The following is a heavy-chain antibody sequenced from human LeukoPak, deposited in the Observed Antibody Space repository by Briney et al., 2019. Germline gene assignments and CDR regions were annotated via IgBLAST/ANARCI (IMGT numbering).Heavy chain of an antibody. V-gene: IGHV3-66*02. CDR3: ASRAADDAFDY. J-gene: IGHJ4*02. CDR1: GFTVSSNY. D-gene: IGHD6-13*01. Sequence: PGGSLRLSCAASGFTVSSNYMSWARQAPGKGLEGVSVVYSGGSTYYADSVKGRFTISRDNSKNTLYLQMNSLRAEDTAVYYCASRAADDAFDYWGQGTLVTVSS. CDR2: VYSGGST.